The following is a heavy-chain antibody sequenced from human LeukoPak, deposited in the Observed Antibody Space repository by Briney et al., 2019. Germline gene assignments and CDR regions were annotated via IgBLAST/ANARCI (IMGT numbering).Heavy chain of an antibody. Sequence: SETLSLTCTVSGGSISSYYWSWIRQPPGKGLEWIGYIYYSGSTNYNPSLKSRVTISVDTSKNQFFLKLSSVTAADTAVYYCARDSIAVAGIGLDYWGQGTLVTVSS. CDR2: IYYSGST. CDR1: GGSISSYY. J-gene: IGHJ4*02. V-gene: IGHV4-59*01. CDR3: ARDSIAVAGIGLDY. D-gene: IGHD6-19*01.